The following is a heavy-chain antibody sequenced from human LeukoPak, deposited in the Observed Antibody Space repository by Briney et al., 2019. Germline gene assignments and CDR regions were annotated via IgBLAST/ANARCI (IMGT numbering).Heavy chain of an antibody. CDR3: ARTSLNWNDVSCWFDP. D-gene: IGHD1-1*01. Sequence: PGGSLRLSCAASGFTFSSYWMSWVLQAPGKGLEWVANIKQDGSEKYYVDSVKGRFTISRDNAKNSLYLQMNSLRAEDAAVYYCARTSLNWNDVSCWFDPWGQGTLVTVSS. CDR1: GFTFSSYW. J-gene: IGHJ5*02. V-gene: IGHV3-7*01. CDR2: IKQDGSEK.